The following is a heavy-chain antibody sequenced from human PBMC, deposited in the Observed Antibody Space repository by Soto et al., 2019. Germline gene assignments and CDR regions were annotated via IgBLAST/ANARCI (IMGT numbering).Heavy chain of an antibody. Sequence: EVQLVESGGGLVQPGGSLRLSCAASGFAFSGYWLHWVRQVPGKGLEWVSRINSAGSSTNYADSVKGRFTISRDNAKNTVYGQMNNLRADDTAVYSCTSGGTVTTRWGLFAQWGQGTEVTVSS. D-gene: IGHD4-17*01. CDR1: GFAFSGYW. CDR3: TSGGTVTTRWGLFAQ. V-gene: IGHV3-74*01. CDR2: INSAGSST. J-gene: IGHJ4*02.